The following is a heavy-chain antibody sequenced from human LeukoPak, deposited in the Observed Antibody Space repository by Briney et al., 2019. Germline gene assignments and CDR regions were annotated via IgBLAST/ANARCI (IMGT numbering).Heavy chain of an antibody. CDR3: ARGRGSGWYSHWFDP. Sequence: GESLKISCKGSGYGFTSYWIGWVRRMPGKGLEWMGIIYPGDSDTRYSPSFQGQVTISADKSISTAYLQWSSLKASDTAMYYCARGRGSGWYSHWFDPWGQGTLVTVSS. CDR1: GYGFTSYW. J-gene: IGHJ5*02. CDR2: IYPGDSDT. D-gene: IGHD6-19*01. V-gene: IGHV5-51*01.